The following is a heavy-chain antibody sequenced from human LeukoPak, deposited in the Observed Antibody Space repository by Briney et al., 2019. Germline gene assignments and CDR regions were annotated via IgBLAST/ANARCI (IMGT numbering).Heavy chain of an antibody. CDR1: GFTFSSYG. CDR2: ISYDGSNT. V-gene: IGHV3-30*19. D-gene: IGHD3-22*01. Sequence: GGSLRLSCAASGFTFSSYGMHWVRQAPGKGLEWVALISYDGSNTYYADSVKGRFTISRDNSKNTLYLQMNSLRAEDTAVYYCARGGTYYYDSSLDYWGQGTLVTVSP. J-gene: IGHJ4*02. CDR3: ARGGTYYYDSSLDY.